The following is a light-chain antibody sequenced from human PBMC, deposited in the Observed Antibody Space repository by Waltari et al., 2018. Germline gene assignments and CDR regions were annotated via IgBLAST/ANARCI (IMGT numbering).Light chain of an antibody. J-gene: IGKJ1*01. CDR2: HTP. V-gene: IGKV3-11*01. Sequence: VVFTQPPGTLSLSPGERATLFCRASQSIGTYLTWYQHKPGQAPRLLIYHTPVRATGIPDRFSGTGSGTDFSLTISRLEPEDFAVYYFQNHNLLPATFGQGTKVEIK. CDR1: QSIGTY. CDR3: QNHNLLPAT.